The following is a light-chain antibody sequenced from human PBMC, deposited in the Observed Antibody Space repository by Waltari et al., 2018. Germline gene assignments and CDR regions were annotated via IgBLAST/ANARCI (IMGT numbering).Light chain of an antibody. CDR3: QQYRT. Sequence: DIQMTQSPSTVSASVGDRVTITCRASRSMSSWLAWYQQKPGKAPKLLIHKAATLESGVPSRFSGSGSGTEVTLTISSLQPDDFATYYCQQYRTFGQGTKVEIK. J-gene: IGKJ1*01. V-gene: IGKV1-5*03. CDR1: RSMSSW. CDR2: KAA.